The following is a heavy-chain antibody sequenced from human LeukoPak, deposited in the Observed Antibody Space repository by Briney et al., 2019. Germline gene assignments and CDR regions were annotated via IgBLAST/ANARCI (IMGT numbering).Heavy chain of an antibody. CDR3: ASDHCSGGSCYPRYYYGMDV. CDR1: GGTFSSYA. V-gene: IGHV1-69*01. Sequence: SVKVSCKASGGTFSSYAINWVRQAPGQGLEWMGGIIPIFGTANYAQKFQGRVKITADESTSTAYMELSSLRSEDTAVYYCASDHCSGGSCYPRYYYGMDVWGQGPLVTVSS. J-gene: IGHJ6*02. D-gene: IGHD2-15*01. CDR2: IIPIFGTA.